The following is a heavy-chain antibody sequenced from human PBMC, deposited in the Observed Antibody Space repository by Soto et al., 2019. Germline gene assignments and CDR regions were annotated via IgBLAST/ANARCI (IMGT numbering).Heavy chain of an antibody. J-gene: IGHJ5*02. D-gene: IGHD1-7*01. CDR2: IWYDGSNK. Sequence: PGGSLRLSCAASGFTFSSYGMHWVRQAPGKGLEWVAVIWYDGSNKYYADSVKGRFTISRDNSKNTLYLQMNSLRAEDTAVYYCAREFRSGTTEWFDPWGQGTLVTVSS. CDR3: AREFRSGTTEWFDP. V-gene: IGHV3-33*01. CDR1: GFTFSSYG.